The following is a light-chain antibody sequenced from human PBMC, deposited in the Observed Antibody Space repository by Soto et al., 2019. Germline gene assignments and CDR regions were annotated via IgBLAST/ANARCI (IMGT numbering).Light chain of an antibody. CDR1: QSISNW. J-gene: IGKJ2*01. CDR2: EAS. V-gene: IGKV1-5*03. Sequence: DIQMTQSPSTLSASVGDRVTITCRASQSISNWLAWYQQKPGKAPKLLIYEASTLESGVPSTFSGSGSGTEFTLTISSLQPDDFATYYCQQYNSYSPAFGQGTKLEIK. CDR3: QQYNSYSPA.